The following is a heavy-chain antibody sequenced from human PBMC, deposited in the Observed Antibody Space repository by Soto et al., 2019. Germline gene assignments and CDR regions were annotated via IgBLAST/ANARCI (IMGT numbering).Heavy chain of an antibody. D-gene: IGHD2-15*01. Sequence: SETLSLTCAVYGGSFSGYYWSWIRQPPGKGLEWIGEINHSGSTNYNPCLTSRVTIQVETSKNQFYLKLSSVTGADTAVYYCARYCSGGSCRPEGFDYWGQGTLVTVSS. CDR2: INHSGST. V-gene: IGHV4-34*01. CDR1: GGSFSGYY. J-gene: IGHJ4*02. CDR3: ARYCSGGSCRPEGFDY.